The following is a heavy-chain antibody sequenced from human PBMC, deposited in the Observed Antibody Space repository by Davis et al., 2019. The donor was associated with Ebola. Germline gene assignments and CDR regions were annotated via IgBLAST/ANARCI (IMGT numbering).Heavy chain of an antibody. J-gene: IGHJ4*02. D-gene: IGHD5-18*01. Sequence: GESLKISCADSGVTVSRDYMSWVRQAPGKGLEWVSLTFSGGGTNYADSVKGRFAISRDNLNNVLYLQRNSLTVEDTAVYYCGRGGYDDGSLEHWGQGTLVTVSS. V-gene: IGHV3-53*01. CDR1: GVTVSRDY. CDR2: TFSGGGT. CDR3: GRGGYDDGSLEH.